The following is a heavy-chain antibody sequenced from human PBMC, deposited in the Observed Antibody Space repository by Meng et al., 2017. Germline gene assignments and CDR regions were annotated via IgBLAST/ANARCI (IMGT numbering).Heavy chain of an antibody. Sequence: SVKVSCKASGGTFSSYAISWVRQAPGQGLEWMGGIIPIFGTANYAQKFQGRVTITADESRSTAYMELSSLRSEDTAVYYCARFIAAAGENWFDPWGQGTLVTVSS. D-gene: IGHD6-13*01. J-gene: IGHJ5*02. CDR3: ARFIAAAGENWFDP. CDR2: IIPIFGTA. CDR1: GGTFSSYA. V-gene: IGHV1-69*13.